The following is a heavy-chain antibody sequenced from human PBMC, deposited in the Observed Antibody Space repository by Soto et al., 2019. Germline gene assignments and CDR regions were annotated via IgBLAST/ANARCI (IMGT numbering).Heavy chain of an antibody. CDR3: ARDIVVVVAATYYYYYGMDV. CDR2: IDWDDDK. J-gene: IGHJ6*02. V-gene: IGHV2-70*01. Sequence: SAPTLVNATQTLTLTCTFPGFSLSTRGMCVSWIRQPPGKALEWLALIDWDDDKYYSTSLKTRLTISKDTSKNQVVLTMTNMDPVDTATYYCARDIVVVVAATYYYYYGMDVWGQGTTVTVS. D-gene: IGHD2-15*01. CDR1: GFSLSTRGMC.